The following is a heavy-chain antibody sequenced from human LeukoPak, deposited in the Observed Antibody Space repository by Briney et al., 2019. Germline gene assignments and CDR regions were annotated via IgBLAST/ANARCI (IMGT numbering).Heavy chain of an antibody. CDR2: IYTSGSI. D-gene: IGHD3-10*01. J-gene: IGHJ5*02. Sequence: PSETLSLTCSVSGESTRSYYWSWIRQSAGKGLEWIGRIYTSGSITYNPSLKSRVSMSVDTSKNQFSLKLSSVTAADTAVYYCARDSGTTGEVKLDPWGQGTLVTVSS. CDR1: GESTRSYY. CDR3: ARDSGTTGEVKLDP. V-gene: IGHV4-4*07.